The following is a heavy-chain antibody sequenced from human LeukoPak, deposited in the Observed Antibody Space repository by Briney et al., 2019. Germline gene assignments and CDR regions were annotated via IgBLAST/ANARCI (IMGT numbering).Heavy chain of an antibody. J-gene: IGHJ5*02. CDR2: IYYSGST. Sequence: LETLSLTCTVSGGSISSSSYYWGWIRQPPGKGLEWIGSIYYSGSTYYNPSLKSRVTISADTSKNQFSLKLSSVTAADTAVYYCARQTSSWGRWFDPWGQGTLVTVSS. V-gene: IGHV4-39*01. D-gene: IGHD2-2*01. CDR1: GGSISSSSYY. CDR3: ARQTSSWGRWFDP.